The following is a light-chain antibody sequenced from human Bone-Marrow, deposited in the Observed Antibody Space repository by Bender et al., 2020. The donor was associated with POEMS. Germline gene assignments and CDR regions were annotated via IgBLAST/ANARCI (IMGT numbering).Light chain of an antibody. Sequence: QSVLTQPPSVSEAPGQRVTISCTGSSSNIGAGYDVHWYHHLPGTAPKLLIYGYNNRPSGVPDRFSGSKSGTSASLAITGLQAEDEGDYYCQSYDNSLGGWVFGGGTKLTVL. CDR3: QSYDNSLGGWV. CDR2: GYN. J-gene: IGLJ3*02. CDR1: SSNIGAGYD. V-gene: IGLV1-40*01.